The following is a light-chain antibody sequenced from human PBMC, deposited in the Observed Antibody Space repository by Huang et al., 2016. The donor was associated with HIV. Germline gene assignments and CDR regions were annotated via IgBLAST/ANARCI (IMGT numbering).Light chain of an antibody. CDR2: WAS. CDR3: QQYYNVPFT. J-gene: IGKJ2*01. V-gene: IGKV4-1*01. CDR1: QSIFYSSNNRNY. Sequence: DIVMTQSPASLAVSLGERATINCKSSQSIFYSSNNRNYLAWDQQKPGQSPKLLIYWASTRESGVPDRVTGSGSGTDFNLSISSLQAEDVALYYGQQYYNVPFTFGQGTKLDIK.